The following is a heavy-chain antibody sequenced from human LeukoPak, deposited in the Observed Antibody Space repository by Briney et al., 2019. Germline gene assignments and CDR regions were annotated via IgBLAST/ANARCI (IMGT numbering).Heavy chain of an antibody. D-gene: IGHD6-25*01. CDR3: ARPYSSGWRGAFDI. V-gene: IGHV4-4*09. CDR2: IYSSGST. Sequence: SETLSLTCTVSGGTISRYYWSWIRQSPGGGLEWIGYIYSSGSTNSNPSLKSRVSISVDMSKNQFSLKLSSVTAADTAVYYCARPYSSGWRGAFDIWGQGTMVTVSS. CDR1: GGTISRYY. J-gene: IGHJ3*02.